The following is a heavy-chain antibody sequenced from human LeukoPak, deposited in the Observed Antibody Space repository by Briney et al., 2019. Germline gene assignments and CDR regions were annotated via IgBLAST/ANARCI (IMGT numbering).Heavy chain of an antibody. J-gene: IGHJ4*02. CDR3: ARDPGTVADPYFDY. V-gene: IGHV3-21*01. Sequence: PGGSLRLSCAASGFTFSSYNMNWVRQPPGKGLEWVSSISSSSGHIHYADSVKGRFTISRDNANNSLYLQMNSLRDEDTAVYYCARDPGTVADPYFDYWGQESLVTVSP. CDR1: GFTFSSYN. D-gene: IGHD6-19*01. CDR2: ISSSSGHI.